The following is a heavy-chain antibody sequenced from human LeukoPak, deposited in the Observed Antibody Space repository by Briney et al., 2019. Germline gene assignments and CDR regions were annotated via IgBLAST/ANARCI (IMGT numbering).Heavy chain of an antibody. CDR2: INHSGST. Sequence: SETLSLTCTVSGGSISSSSYYWGWIRQPPGKGLEWIGEINHSGSTNYNPSLKSRVTISVDTSKNQFSLKLSSVTAADTAVYYCARKYCSSTSCQFDYWGQGTLVTVSS. D-gene: IGHD2-2*01. J-gene: IGHJ4*02. CDR1: GGSISSSSYY. V-gene: IGHV4-39*07. CDR3: ARKYCSSTSCQFDY.